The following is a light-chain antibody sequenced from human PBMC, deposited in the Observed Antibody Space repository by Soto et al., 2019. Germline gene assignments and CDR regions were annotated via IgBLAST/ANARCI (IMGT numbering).Light chain of an antibody. CDR3: QKDNNWPPLT. CDR2: GAS. V-gene: IGKV3D-15*01. J-gene: IGKJ4*01. Sequence: EIVMAQSPSTLSGSPGERGTRGCGCSQSVSNNYLAWYQQKPGQAPRLLIYGASNRATGIPDRFSGSGSGTEFTLTINSLQSEDFAVYYCQKDNNWPPLTLGGGTQVDIK. CDR1: QSVSNN.